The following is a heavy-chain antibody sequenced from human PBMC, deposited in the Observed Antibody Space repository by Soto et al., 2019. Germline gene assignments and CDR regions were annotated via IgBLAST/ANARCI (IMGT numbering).Heavy chain of an antibody. V-gene: IGHV3-21*01. D-gene: IGHD5-18*01. Sequence: GGPRGRSGSSSDCTFISYSRNLVRQAAREGLEWVSSISSSSSYIYYADSVKGRFTISRDNAKNSLYLQMNSLRAEDTAVYYCARDTAMVYYYYGMDVCGQGTTVTVSS. CDR1: DCTFISYS. J-gene: IGHJ6*02. CDR3: ARDTAMVYYYYGMDV. CDR2: ISSSSSYI.